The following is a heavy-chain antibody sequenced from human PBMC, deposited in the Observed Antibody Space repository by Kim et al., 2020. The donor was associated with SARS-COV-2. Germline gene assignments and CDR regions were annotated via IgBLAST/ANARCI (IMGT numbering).Heavy chain of an antibody. V-gene: IGHV4-34*01. D-gene: IGHD6-13*01. CDR3: ARGSARKDPGIAAVHFDY. CDR2: INHSGST. Sequence: SETQSLTCAVYGGSFSGYYWSWIRQPPGKGLEWIGEINHSGSTNYNPSLKSRVTISVDTSKNQFSLKLSSVTAADTAVYYCARGSARKDPGIAAVHFDYWGQGTLVTVSS. CDR1: GGSFSGYY. J-gene: IGHJ4*02.